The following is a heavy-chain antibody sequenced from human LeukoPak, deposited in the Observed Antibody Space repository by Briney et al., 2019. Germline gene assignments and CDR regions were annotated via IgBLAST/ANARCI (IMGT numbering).Heavy chain of an antibody. D-gene: IGHD5-24*01. Sequence: PSETLSLTCNVSGDPVWSYYWTWVHQPPEKGLEWIGYVFFGGQTNYNPSVKSRVTISLDTSRSQFSLNLTSVTAADSAMYYCARGAYADRTGYNLDSWGQGTLVIVSS. CDR1: GDPVWSYY. CDR3: ARGAYADRTGYNLDS. V-gene: IGHV4-59*02. CDR2: VFFGGQT. J-gene: IGHJ4*02.